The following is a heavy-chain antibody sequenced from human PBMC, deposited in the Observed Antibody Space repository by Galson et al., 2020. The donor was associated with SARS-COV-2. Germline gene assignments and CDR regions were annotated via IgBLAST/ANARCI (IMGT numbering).Heavy chain of an antibody. CDR1: GGSISSYY. J-gene: IGHJ4*02. CDR2: IYYSGST. D-gene: IGHD3-22*01. Sequence: SETLSLTCTVSGGSISSYYWSWLRQPPGNGLEWIGYIYYSGSTNYNPSLKSRVTISVDTSKNQFSLKLSSVTAVDTAVYYCARDRSYYYDSSGYPTHYFDYWGQGTLVTVSS. CDR3: ARDRSYYYDSSGYPTHYFDY. V-gene: IGHV4-59*01.